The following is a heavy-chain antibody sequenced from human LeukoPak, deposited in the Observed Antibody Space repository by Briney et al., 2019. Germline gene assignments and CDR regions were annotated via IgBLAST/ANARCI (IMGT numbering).Heavy chain of an antibody. CDR2: INHSGST. CDR3: AKARGSYSQFDY. CDR1: GGSFSGYY. V-gene: IGHV4-34*01. Sequence: SETLSLTCAVYGGSFSGYYWSWIRQPPGKGLEWIGEINHSGSTNYNPSLKSRVTISVDTSKNQFSLKLSSVTAADTAVYYCAKARGSYSQFDYWGQGTLVTVSS. J-gene: IGHJ4*02. D-gene: IGHD1-26*01.